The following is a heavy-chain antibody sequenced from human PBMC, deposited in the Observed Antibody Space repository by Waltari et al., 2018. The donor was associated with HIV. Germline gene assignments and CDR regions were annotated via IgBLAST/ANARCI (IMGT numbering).Heavy chain of an antibody. J-gene: IGHJ4*02. CDR2: ISYDGSNK. D-gene: IGHD3-16*02. CDR3: AKEDRYYLSLDY. V-gene: IGHV3-30*18. CDR1: GFTFSSYG. Sequence: QVQLVESGGGVVQPGRSLRISCAASGFTFSSYGMQWVRQAPGKGLEWVAVISYDGSNKYYADSVKGRFTISRDNSKNTLYLQMNSLRAEDTAVYYCAKEDRYYLSLDYWGQGTLVTVSS.